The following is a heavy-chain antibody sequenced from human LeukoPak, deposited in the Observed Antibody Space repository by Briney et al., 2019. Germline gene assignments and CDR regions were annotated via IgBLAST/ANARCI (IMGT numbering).Heavy chain of an antibody. D-gene: IGHD6-13*01. V-gene: IGHV1-2*02. CDR1: GYTFTGSY. Sequence: ASVKVSCKASGYTFTGSYIHWVRQAPGQGLEWMGWIKPNSGGTNYAQKSQGRVTMTRDTSITTAYMELSRLRSDDTAIFYCARGYTSSYDYWGQGTLVTVSS. J-gene: IGHJ4*02. CDR2: IKPNSGGT. CDR3: ARGYTSSYDY.